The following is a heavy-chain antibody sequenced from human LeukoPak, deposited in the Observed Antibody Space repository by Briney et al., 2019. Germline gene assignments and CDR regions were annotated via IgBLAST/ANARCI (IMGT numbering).Heavy chain of an antibody. CDR3: ARDYGDYSFDY. D-gene: IGHD4-17*01. CDR2: INHSGST. Sequence: SETLSLTCAVYGGSFSGYYWSWIRQPPGKGLEWIGEINHSGSTNYNPSLKSRVTISVDTSKNQFSLKLSSVTAADTAVYYCARDYGDYSFDYWGQGTLVTVSS. J-gene: IGHJ4*02. V-gene: IGHV4-34*01. CDR1: GGSFSGYY.